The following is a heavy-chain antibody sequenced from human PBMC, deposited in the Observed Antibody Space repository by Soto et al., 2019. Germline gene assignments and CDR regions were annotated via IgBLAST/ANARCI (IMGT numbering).Heavy chain of an antibody. J-gene: IGHJ4*02. CDR2: ISWNSGSI. D-gene: IGHD6-19*01. Sequence: EVQLVESGGGLVQPGRSLRLSCAASGFTFDDYGMHWVRQGPGKGLEWVSCISWNSGSIGYAEFAKGRFTISRDNARNSLYLQMNSLRAEDTAFYFCAKSNNTGWFYFDYWGQGTLVTVSS. CDR1: GFTFDDYG. CDR3: AKSNNTGWFYFDY. V-gene: IGHV3-9*01.